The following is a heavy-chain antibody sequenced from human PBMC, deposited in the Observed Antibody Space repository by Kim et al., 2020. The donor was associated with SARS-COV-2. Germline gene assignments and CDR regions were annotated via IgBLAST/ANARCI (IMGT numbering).Heavy chain of an antibody. Sequence: TYNTDPEKCRITSSKDNTKNTLYLQMNSLRAEDTAVYYCARDLGDYGMDVWGQGTTVTVSS. CDR2: T. J-gene: IGHJ6*02. V-gene: IGHV3-53*01. CDR3: ARDLGDYGMDV. D-gene: IGHD3-16*01.